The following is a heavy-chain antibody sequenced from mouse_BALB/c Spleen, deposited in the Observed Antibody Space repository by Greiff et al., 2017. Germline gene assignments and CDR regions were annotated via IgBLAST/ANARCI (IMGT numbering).Heavy chain of an antibody. V-gene: IGHV1S127*01. Sequence: VKLQQSGPELVRPGASVKMSCKASGYTFTSYWMHWVKQRPGQGLEWIGMIDPSNSETRLNQKFKDKATLNVDKSSNTAYMQLSSLTSEDSAVYYCARAYDYGGYYFDYWGQGTTLTVSS. CDR1: GYTFTSYW. D-gene: IGHD2-4*01. J-gene: IGHJ2*01. CDR3: ARAYDYGGYYFDY. CDR2: IDPSNSET.